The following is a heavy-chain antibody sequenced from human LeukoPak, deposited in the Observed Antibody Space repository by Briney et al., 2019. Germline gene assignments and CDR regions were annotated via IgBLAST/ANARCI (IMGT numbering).Heavy chain of an antibody. CDR2: IYTNGRT. Sequence: PSETLSLTCTVSGGSISSSSYYWGWIRQPPGKGLEWIGRIYTNGRTTYNPSLKSRVTMSVDASKNQFSLKLTPVTAADTAIYFCARDSGNYDWYFDLWGRGTLVTVSS. V-gene: IGHV4-39*07. J-gene: IGHJ2*01. D-gene: IGHD1-26*01. CDR1: GGSISSSSYY. CDR3: ARDSGNYDWYFDL.